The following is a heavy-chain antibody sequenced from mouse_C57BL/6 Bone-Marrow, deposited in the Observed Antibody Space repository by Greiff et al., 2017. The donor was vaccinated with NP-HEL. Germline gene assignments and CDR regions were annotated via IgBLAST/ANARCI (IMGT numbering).Heavy chain of an antibody. D-gene: IGHD1-1*01. CDR3: ARATTGV. Sequence: VQLQQSGAELARPGASVKLSCKASGYTFTSYGISWVKQRTGQGLEWIGEIYPRSGNTYYNEKFKGKATLTADKSSSTAYMELRSLTSEDSAVYFCARATTGVWGTGTTVTVSS. V-gene: IGHV1-81*01. CDR2: IYPRSGNT. J-gene: IGHJ1*03. CDR1: GYTFTSYG.